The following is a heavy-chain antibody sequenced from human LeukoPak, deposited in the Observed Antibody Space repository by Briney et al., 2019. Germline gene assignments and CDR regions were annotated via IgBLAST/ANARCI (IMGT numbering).Heavy chain of an antibody. Sequence: GGSLRLSCAASGFTFSSYSMNWVRQAPGKGLEWASYISSSSSTIYYADSVQGRFTISRDNAKNTLLLQMNSLRAEDTAVYYCARPQVNDYGDCGIWGQGTMVAVSS. CDR1: GFTFSSYS. J-gene: IGHJ3*02. CDR3: ARPQVNDYGDCGI. CDR2: ISSSSSTI. D-gene: IGHD4-17*01. V-gene: IGHV3-48*04.